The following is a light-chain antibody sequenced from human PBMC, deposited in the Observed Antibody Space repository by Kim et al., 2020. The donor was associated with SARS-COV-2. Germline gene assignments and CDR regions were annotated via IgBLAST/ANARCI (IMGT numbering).Light chain of an antibody. J-gene: IGLJ3*02. CDR2: LHSDGTH. V-gene: IGLV4-69*01. CDR3: QAWGAGFRV. CDR1: SGHSSYS. Sequence: ASVQFTCTLSSGHSSYSIAWHQQQPEKGPRFLMNLHSDGTHNKGDGIPDRFSGSSSGAERYLTISSLQSEDEADYYCQAWGAGFRVFGGGTQLTVL.